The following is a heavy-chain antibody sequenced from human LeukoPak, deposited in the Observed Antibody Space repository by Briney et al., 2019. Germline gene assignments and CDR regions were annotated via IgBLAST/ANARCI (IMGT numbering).Heavy chain of an antibody. CDR1: GGTFSSYA. CDR2: IIPIFGTA. D-gene: IGHD4-23*01. V-gene: IGHV1-69*05. Sequence: SVKVSCKASGGTFSSYAISWVRQAPGQGLEWMGRIIPIFGTANYAQKFQGRVTVTTDESTSTAYMELSSLRSEDTAVYYCVRGRWEVSGYFDYWGQGTLVTVSS. CDR3: VRGRWEVSGYFDY. J-gene: IGHJ4*02.